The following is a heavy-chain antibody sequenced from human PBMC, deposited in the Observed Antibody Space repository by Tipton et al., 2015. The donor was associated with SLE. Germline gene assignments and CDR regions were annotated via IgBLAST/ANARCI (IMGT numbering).Heavy chain of an antibody. V-gene: IGHV3-30*02. CDR2: ISYDGSLK. CDR3: TKEIRGYYSAQ. J-gene: IGHJ6*02. Sequence: GSLRLSCVGSGFTFRNFAMHWVRQAPGKGLGWGAFISYDGSLKSYADSVRGRFTISRDQSEGTLYLQLDSLRREDTAMYFCTKEIRGYYSAQWGQGTTVTVSS. D-gene: IGHD6-25*01. CDR1: GFTFRNFA.